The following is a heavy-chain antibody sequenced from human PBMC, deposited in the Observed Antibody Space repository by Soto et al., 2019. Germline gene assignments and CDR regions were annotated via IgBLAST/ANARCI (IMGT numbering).Heavy chain of an antibody. CDR2: IYWNDDK. J-gene: IGHJ4*02. D-gene: IGHD3-3*01. CDR3: AHSLFDFWSGYYTPYFDY. CDR1: GFSLSTSGVG. Sequence: SGPTLVKPTQTLTLTCTFSGFSLSTSGVGVGWIRQPPGKALEWLALIYWNDDKRYSPSLTSRLTITKDTSKNQVVLTMTNMDPVDTATYYCAHSLFDFWSGYYTPYFDYWGQGTLVTVSS. V-gene: IGHV2-5*01.